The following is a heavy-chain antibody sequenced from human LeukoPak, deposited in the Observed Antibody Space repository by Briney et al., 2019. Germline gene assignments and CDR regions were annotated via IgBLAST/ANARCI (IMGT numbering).Heavy chain of an antibody. CDR2: INHSGGT. Sequence: SETLSLTCGVYGGSFSDYYWSWIRQPPGKGLEWIGEINHSGGTNYNPSLKSRVIISVDTSKNQFSLKLGSVTAADTAVYYCAGPPRPRYYYGSGSYYFDYWGQGTLVTVSS. J-gene: IGHJ4*02. D-gene: IGHD3-10*01. V-gene: IGHV4-34*01. CDR1: GGSFSDYY. CDR3: AGPPRPRYYYGSGSYYFDY.